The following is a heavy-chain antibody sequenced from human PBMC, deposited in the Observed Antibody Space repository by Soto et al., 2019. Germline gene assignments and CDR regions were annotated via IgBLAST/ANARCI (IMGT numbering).Heavy chain of an antibody. Sequence: SVTVSCTASGGTFSSYAISWVRQAPGQGLEWMGGIIPIFGTANYAQKFQGRVTITADESTSTAYMELSSLRSEDTAVYYCARDMSSGWAFDYWGQGTLVTVSS. J-gene: IGHJ4*02. CDR2: IIPIFGTA. CDR3: ARDMSSGWAFDY. V-gene: IGHV1-69*13. CDR1: GGTFSSYA. D-gene: IGHD6-19*01.